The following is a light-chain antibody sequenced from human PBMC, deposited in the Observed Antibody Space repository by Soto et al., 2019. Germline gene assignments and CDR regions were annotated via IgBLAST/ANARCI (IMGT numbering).Light chain of an antibody. CDR2: APS. J-gene: IGKJ1*01. CDR1: QDISNN. Sequence: DIEMTQSPSSLSASVGDRVTLTCRASQDISNNLASHQQKPGKVPKLLIYAPSTLQSGVPSRFSGSGSVTDFTLTISSLQPEDVATYSCQQYNSAPWTFGQGTKVEIK. V-gene: IGKV1-27*01. CDR3: QQYNSAPWT.